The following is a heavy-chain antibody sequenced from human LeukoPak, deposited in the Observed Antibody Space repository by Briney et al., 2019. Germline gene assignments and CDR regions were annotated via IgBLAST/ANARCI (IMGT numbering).Heavy chain of an antibody. CDR3: ARDRGYYDSSGYQYYFDY. J-gene: IGHJ4*02. CDR2: IYTSGST. Sequence: SETLSLTCTASGGSISSYYWSWIRQPAGRGLEWIGRIYTSGSTNYDPSLKSRVTMSVDTSKNQFSLKLSSVTAADTAVYYCARDRGYYDSSGYQYYFDYWGQGTLVTVSS. V-gene: IGHV4-4*07. D-gene: IGHD3-22*01. CDR1: GGSISSYY.